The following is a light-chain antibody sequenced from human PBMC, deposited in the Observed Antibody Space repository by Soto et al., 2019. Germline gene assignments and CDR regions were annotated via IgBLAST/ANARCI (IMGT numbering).Light chain of an antibody. J-gene: IGKJ5*01. CDR1: QGIGNW. V-gene: IGKV1-5*01. Sequence: DIQMTQSPSTLSASVGDRVTITCRARQGIGNWLAWYQHRPVKAPSLLLYDASTLRSGVPSRFSGSRPGTDFTLNIRSLQADDLGTYYCQQCDTYPLTFGQGTRLDIK. CDR2: DAS. CDR3: QQCDTYPLT.